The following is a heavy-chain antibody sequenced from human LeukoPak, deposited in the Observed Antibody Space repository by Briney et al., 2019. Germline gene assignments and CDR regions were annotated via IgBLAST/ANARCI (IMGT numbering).Heavy chain of an antibody. Sequence: GGTLRLSCAASGFTFSSYGMSWFRQAPGKGLEWVAFIRSKPYGGTTECAASVNGRFTISRDDSKSIAYLQMNSLKTEDTAMYYCSRGWDPFQYWGQGTLVTVSS. CDR3: SRGWDPFQY. CDR1: GFTFSSYG. V-gene: IGHV3-49*03. J-gene: IGHJ4*02. D-gene: IGHD1-26*01. CDR2: IRSKPYGGTT.